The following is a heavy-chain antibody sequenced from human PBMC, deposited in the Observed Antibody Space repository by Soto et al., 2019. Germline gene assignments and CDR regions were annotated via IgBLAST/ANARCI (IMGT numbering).Heavy chain of an antibody. CDR1: GFTLSSYW. Sequence: EIQLVESGGGLVQPGGSLRLSCAASGFTLSSYWMHWVRQVPGQGLVWVSRINTDGSATEYADSVKGRFTMSRDNARNTMYLQMNSLRAEDTAVYYCVRGSSDYWGQGTLVTVSS. V-gene: IGHV3-74*03. J-gene: IGHJ4*02. CDR3: VRGSSDY. CDR2: INTDGSAT.